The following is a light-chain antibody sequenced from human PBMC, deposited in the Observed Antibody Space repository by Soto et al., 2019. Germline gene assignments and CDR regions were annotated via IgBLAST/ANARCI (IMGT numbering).Light chain of an antibody. CDR2: DVS. V-gene: IGLV2-11*01. J-gene: IGLJ2*01. Sequence: QSALTQPRSVSGSPGQSVTISCTGTSSDVGGYNYVSWYQQHPGKAPQLMIYDVSKRPSGVPDRFSGSKSGNTASLTISGLQAEDDADYYCCSYAGDYTVVFGGGTKLTVL. CDR3: CSYAGDYTVV. CDR1: SSDVGGYNY.